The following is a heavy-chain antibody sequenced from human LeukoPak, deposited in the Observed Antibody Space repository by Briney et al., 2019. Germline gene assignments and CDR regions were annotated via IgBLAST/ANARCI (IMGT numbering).Heavy chain of an antibody. CDR3: ARSVVGYSSSWYSDY. CDR1: GFTFSSYG. Sequence: PGGSLRLSCAASGFTFSSYGMHWVRQAPGKGLEWVAVISFDGSNKFYTESVKGRCTISRDNSKNTLYLQMNSLRAEDTAVYYCARSVVGYSSSWYSDYWGQGTLVTVSS. V-gene: IGHV3-30*03. J-gene: IGHJ4*02. CDR2: ISFDGSNK. D-gene: IGHD6-13*01.